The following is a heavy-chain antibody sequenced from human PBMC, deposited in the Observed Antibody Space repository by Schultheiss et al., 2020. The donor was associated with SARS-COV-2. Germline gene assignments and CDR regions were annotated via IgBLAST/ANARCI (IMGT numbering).Heavy chain of an antibody. V-gene: IGHV3-21*01. CDR1: GFTVSSNY. CDR2: ISSSSSYI. CDR3: ARDGY. J-gene: IGHJ4*02. Sequence: GGSLRLSCAASGFTVSSNYMSWVRQAPGKGLEWVSSISSSSSYIYYADSVKGRFTISRDNSKNTLYLQMNSLRAEDTAVYYCARDGYWGQGTLVTVSS.